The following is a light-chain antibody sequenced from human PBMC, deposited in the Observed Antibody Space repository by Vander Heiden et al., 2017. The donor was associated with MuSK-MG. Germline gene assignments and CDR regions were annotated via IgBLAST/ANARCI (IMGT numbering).Light chain of an antibody. V-gene: IGLV3-19*01. CDR3: NSRDSSGNHLV. Sequence: SSELTQDPAVSVALGQTVRITCRGDSLRNYYASWYQQKPGQAPVLVIYGKNNRPSGIPDRFSGSSSGNTASLTITGAQAEDEAAYYCNSRDSSGNHLVFGGGTKLTVL. J-gene: IGLJ3*02. CDR1: SLRNYY. CDR2: GKN.